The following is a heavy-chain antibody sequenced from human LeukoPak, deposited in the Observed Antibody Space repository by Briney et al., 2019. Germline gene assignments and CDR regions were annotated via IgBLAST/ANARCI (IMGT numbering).Heavy chain of an antibody. D-gene: IGHD1-1*01. Sequence: KSGGSLRLSCAASGFTFSNAWMSWVRQAPGEGLEWGGRIKSKTDGGTTDYAAPVKGRFTISRDDSKNTRYLQMNSLKTEDTAVYYCTTDNCNDGHPASDFWGQGTLVTVSS. J-gene: IGHJ4*02. CDR2: IKSKTDGGTT. CDR1: GFTFSNAW. CDR3: TTDNCNDGHPASDF. V-gene: IGHV3-15*01.